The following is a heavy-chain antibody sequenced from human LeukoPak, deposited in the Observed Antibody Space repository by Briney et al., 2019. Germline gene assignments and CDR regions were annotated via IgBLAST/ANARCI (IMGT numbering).Heavy chain of an antibody. Sequence: GGSLRLSCAASGFTFSSYSMNWVRQAPGKGLEWVSSISSSSSYIYYADSVKGRFTISRDNAKNSLYLQMNSLRAEDTAVYYCASFDYYDYGWFDPWGQGTLVTVSS. J-gene: IGHJ5*02. D-gene: IGHD3-22*01. V-gene: IGHV3-21*01. CDR2: ISSSSSYI. CDR1: GFTFSSYS. CDR3: ASFDYYDYGWFDP.